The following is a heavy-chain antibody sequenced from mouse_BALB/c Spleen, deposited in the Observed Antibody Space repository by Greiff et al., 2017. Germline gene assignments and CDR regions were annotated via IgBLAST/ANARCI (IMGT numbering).Heavy chain of an antibody. Sequence: EVQVVESGGGLVQPGGSLKLSCAASGFDFSRYWMSWVRQAPGKGLEWIGEINPDSSTINYTPSLKDKFIISRDNAKNTLYLQMSKVRSEDTALYYCARESGYAMDYWGQGTSVTVSS. CDR2: INPDSSTI. CDR3: ARESGYAMDY. CDR1: GFDFSRYW. J-gene: IGHJ4*01. V-gene: IGHV4-1*02.